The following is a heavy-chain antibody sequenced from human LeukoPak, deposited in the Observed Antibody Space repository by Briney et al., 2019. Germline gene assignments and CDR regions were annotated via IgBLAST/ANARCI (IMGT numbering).Heavy chain of an antibody. CDR3: AKLESGDYDYYYGMDV. V-gene: IGHV3-23*01. CDR1: GFTFGTYA. J-gene: IGHJ6*02. Sequence: PGGSLRLSCAASGFTFGTYAMSWVRQAPGKGLEWVSAISGSGFTTYYADSVKGRFTISRDNSENTVYLQMNSLRADDTAVYYCAKLESGDYDYYYGMDVWGQGTTVTVSS. D-gene: IGHD2-21*02. CDR2: ISGSGFTT.